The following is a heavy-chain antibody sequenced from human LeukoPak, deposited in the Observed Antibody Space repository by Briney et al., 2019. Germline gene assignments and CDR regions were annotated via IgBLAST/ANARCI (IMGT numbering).Heavy chain of an antibody. V-gene: IGHV4-34*01. D-gene: IGHD2-15*01. CDR3: ARVERLGYKDY. CDR1: GGSFSGYY. J-gene: IGHJ4*02. Sequence: KPSETLSLTCAVYGGSFSGYYWSWIRQPPGKGLEWIGETSHSGSTNYNPSLESRVTISADTSKNQFSLKLTSVTAADTAVYYCARVERLGYKDYWGQGTLVTVSS. CDR2: TSHSGST.